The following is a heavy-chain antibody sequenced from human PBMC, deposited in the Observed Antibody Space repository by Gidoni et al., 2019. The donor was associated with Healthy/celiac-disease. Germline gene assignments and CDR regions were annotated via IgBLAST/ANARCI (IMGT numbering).Heavy chain of an antibody. CDR1: GYTFTSYY. V-gene: IGHV1-46*01. D-gene: IGHD3-10*01. J-gene: IGHJ6*02. Sequence: QVQLVQSGAEVKKPGASVAVSCKASGYTFTSYYMHWVRQAPGQGLEWMGIINPSGGSTSYAQKFQGRVTMTRDTSTSTVYMELSSLRSEDTAVYYCARLLWFGELLAQPYYYGMDVWGQGTTVTVSS. CDR3: ARLLWFGELLAQPYYYGMDV. CDR2: INPSGGST.